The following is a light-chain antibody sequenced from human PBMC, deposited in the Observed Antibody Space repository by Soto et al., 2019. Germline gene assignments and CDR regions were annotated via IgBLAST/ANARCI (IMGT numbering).Light chain of an antibody. J-gene: IGKJ1*01. CDR3: QKYNGAPWT. V-gene: IGKV1-27*01. CDR2: TTS. Sequence: DIQMTQSAASLSASVGDRVTITCRASQGIDDNLAWYQQKPGKVPKLLIYTTSTLQSGVTSRFSGSVSGTDFTLTISSLQPEDVATYYCQKYNGAPWTFGPGTKVEIK. CDR1: QGIDDN.